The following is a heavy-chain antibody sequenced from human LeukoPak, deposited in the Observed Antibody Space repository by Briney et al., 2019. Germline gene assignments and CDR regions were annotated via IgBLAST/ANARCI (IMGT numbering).Heavy chain of an antibody. Sequence: GGSLKLSYAASGFTFSGSAMHWVRQASGKGLEWVGRIRSKANSYATAYAASVKGRFTISRDDSKNTAYLQMNSLKTEDTAVHYCSTGSWLDYWGQGTLVTVSS. CDR1: GFTFSGSA. J-gene: IGHJ4*02. CDR2: IRSKANSYAT. V-gene: IGHV3-73*01. D-gene: IGHD6-13*01. CDR3: STGSWLDY.